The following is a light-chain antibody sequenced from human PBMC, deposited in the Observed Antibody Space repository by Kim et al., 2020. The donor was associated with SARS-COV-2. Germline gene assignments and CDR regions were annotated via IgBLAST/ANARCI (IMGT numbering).Light chain of an antibody. Sequence: YNHVSWYQQHPDKVPKLMIYDVNKRPSGVSSRFSGSKSGNTASLTISGLQTEDEADYYCSSYEDSTTWVFGGGTKVTVL. CDR1: YNH. V-gene: IGLV2-14*04. CDR3: SSYEDSTTWV. J-gene: IGLJ3*02. CDR2: DVN.